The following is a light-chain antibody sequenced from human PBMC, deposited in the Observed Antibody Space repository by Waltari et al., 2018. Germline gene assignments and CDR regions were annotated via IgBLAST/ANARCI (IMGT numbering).Light chain of an antibody. CDR3: QQYNAWPPSIT. J-gene: IGKJ5*01. CDR2: GAS. Sequence: EIVMTQSPATLSVSPGERATLPCRASQSVSSNLAWYQQKPGQVPRLLIYGASTRATGIPARFSGSGSGTEFTLTISSLQSEDFAVYYCQQYNAWPPSITFGQGTRLEIK. V-gene: IGKV3-15*01. CDR1: QSVSSN.